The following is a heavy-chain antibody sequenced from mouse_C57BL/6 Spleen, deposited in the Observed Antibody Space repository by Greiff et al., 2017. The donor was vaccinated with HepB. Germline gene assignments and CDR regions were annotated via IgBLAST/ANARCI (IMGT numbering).Heavy chain of an antibody. V-gene: IGHV1-47*01. D-gene: IGHD3-2*02. Sequence: VQLQQSGAELVKPGASVKMSCKASGYTFTTYPIEWMKQNHGKSLEWIGNFLPYNDDTKYNEKFKGKATLTVEKSSSTVYLELSGVTSDDFAVNEGTTKTESAGYDYWGQGTTLTVSS. CDR2: FLPYNDDT. CDR1: GYTFTTYP. CDR3: TTKTESAGYDY. J-gene: IGHJ2*01.